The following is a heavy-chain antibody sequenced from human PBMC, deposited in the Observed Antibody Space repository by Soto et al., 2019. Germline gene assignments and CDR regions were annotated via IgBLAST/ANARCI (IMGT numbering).Heavy chain of an antibody. J-gene: IGHJ4*02. D-gene: IGHD2-15*01. V-gene: IGHV1-2*02. CDR2: IHLYSGDT. Sequence: GGSVLIPSSASCFLTTCYYQHWGLQLPPQDPAWMGWIHLYSGDTKYAQKFQGRVTMTRDTSITTGYMALNKLRSDDTAVYYCAMPRLRVVGGNSVLEYWGQGIQATLPS. CDR3: AMPRLRVVGGNSVLEY. CDR1: CFLTTCYY.